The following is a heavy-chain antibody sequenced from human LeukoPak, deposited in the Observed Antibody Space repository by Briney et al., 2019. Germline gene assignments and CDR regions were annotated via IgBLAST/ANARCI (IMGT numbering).Heavy chain of an antibody. CDR1: GGSISSGGYS. D-gene: IGHD6-19*01. J-gene: IGHJ5*02. CDR2: IYHSGST. CDR3: ARGGSSGWKNWFDP. Sequence: SETLSLTCAVSGGSISSGGYSWSWIRQPPGKGLEWIGYIYHSGSTYYNPSLKSRVTISVDRSKNQFSLKLSSVTAADTAVYYCARGGSSGWKNWFDPWGQGTPVTVSS. V-gene: IGHV4-30-2*01.